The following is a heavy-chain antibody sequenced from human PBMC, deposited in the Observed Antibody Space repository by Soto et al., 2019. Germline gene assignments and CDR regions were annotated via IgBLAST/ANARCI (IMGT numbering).Heavy chain of an antibody. D-gene: IGHD6-19*01. J-gene: IGHJ3*02. V-gene: IGHV1-2*04. CDR3: AREGSRRKQDAFDI. Sequence: ASVKVSCKASGYTFTGYYMHWVRQAPGQGLEWMGWINPNSGGTNYAQKFQGWVTMTRDTSISTAYMELSRLRSDDTAVYYCAREGSRRKQDAFDIWGQGTMVTVSS. CDR1: GYTFTGYY. CDR2: INPNSGGT.